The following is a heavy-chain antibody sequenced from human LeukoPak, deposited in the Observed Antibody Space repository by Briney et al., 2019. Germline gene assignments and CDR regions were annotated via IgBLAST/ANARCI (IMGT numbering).Heavy chain of an antibody. Sequence: GGSLRLSCAASGFTFSSYAMSWVRQAPGKGLEWVSAISGSGGSTYYADSVKGRFTISRDNSKNTLYLQMNSLRAEDTAVYYCARRYYYDSSGYPVDYWGQGTLVTVSS. CDR2: ISGSGGST. CDR1: GFTFSSYA. J-gene: IGHJ4*02. V-gene: IGHV3-23*01. D-gene: IGHD3-22*01. CDR3: ARRYYYDSSGYPVDY.